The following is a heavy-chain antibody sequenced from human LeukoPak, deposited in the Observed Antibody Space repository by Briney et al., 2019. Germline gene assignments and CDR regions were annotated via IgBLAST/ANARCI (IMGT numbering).Heavy chain of an antibody. CDR1: GGSFSGYY. CDR3: AREGSGSIFPFYVDV. Sequence: SETLSLTCAVYGGSFSGYYWSWIRQLPGKGLEWIGEINHSGSTNYNPSLKSRVTISVDTSKNQFSLKLSSVTAADTAVYYCAREGSGSIFPFYVDVWGKGTTVTVSS. V-gene: IGHV4-34*01. J-gene: IGHJ6*03. CDR2: INHSGST. D-gene: IGHD3-10*01.